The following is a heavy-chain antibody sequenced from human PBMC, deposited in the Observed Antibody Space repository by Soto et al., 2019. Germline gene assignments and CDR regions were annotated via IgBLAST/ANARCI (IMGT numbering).Heavy chain of an antibody. Sequence: QLQLQESGPGLVRPSETLSLSCTVSVGSISSNSYYWGWIRQPPGKGLEWIGCIHYSGSTYYNPSLRSRVTSSVDTSKNQFSLKVSSVTAADTAVYYCARRLFSSTWPSYFDYWGQGTLVTVSS. V-gene: IGHV4-39*01. CDR2: IHYSGST. CDR3: ARRLFSSTWPSYFDY. D-gene: IGHD6-13*01. CDR1: VGSISSNSYY. J-gene: IGHJ4*02.